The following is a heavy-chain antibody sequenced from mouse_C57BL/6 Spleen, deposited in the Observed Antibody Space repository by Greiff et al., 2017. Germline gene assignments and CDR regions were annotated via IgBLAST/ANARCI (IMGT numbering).Heavy chain of an antibody. D-gene: IGHD4-1*01. CDR2: IDPSDSYT. CDR1: GYTLTSYW. Sequence: QVQLQQSGAELVKPGASVKLSCKASGYTLTSYWMQWVKQRPGQGLEWIGEIDPSDSYTNYNQKFKGKATLTVDTSSSTAYMQLSSLTSEDSAVYYCARGLGRYAMDYWGQGTSVTVSS. CDR3: ARGLGRYAMDY. J-gene: IGHJ4*01. V-gene: IGHV1-50*01.